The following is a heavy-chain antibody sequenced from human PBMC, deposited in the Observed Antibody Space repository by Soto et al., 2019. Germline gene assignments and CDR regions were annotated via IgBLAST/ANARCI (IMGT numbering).Heavy chain of an antibody. Sequence: PSETLSLTCTVSGGSISSISYYWGWIRQPPGKGLEYIGNIHYTGNTFYNASLKSRVTMSVDTSKNQVSLKLRSVTAADTAVYYCARQVIAAAGTGYFQHWGQGAPVTVSS. CDR2: IHYTGNT. V-gene: IGHV4-39*01. J-gene: IGHJ1*01. CDR3: ARQVIAAAGTGYFQH. D-gene: IGHD6-13*01. CDR1: GGSISSISYY.